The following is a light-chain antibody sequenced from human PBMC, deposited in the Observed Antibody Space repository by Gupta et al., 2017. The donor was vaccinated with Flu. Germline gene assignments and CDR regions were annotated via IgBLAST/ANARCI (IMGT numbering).Light chain of an antibody. Sequence: QSALPQPASVSGSPGQSITISCTGTTSDVGGYNCVSWYQQYQGKAPRLMIYEVSKRPSGVSNRFSGSKSGNTASLTISGLQAEDEGDYYCSSYTSSDSWVFGGGTKLTVL. CDR3: SSYTSSDSWV. J-gene: IGLJ3*02. CDR2: EVS. V-gene: IGLV2-14*01. CDR1: TSDVGGYNC.